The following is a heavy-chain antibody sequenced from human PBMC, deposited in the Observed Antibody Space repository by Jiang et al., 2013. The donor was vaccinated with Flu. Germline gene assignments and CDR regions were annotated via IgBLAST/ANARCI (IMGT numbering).Heavy chain of an antibody. CDR2: IYSGDNT. CDR1: GFTVRSNY. Sequence: QLVESGGGWVQPGGSLRLSCAASGFTVRSNYINWVRQAPGKGLEWVSVIYSGDNTFYADSVRGRFTISRDNSKNAVYLQMNSLRVEDTAVYYCARDIVGVSEAFDIWGQGTMVTVSS. V-gene: IGHV3-66*02. CDR3: ARDIVGVSEAFDI. J-gene: IGHJ3*02. D-gene: IGHD5-12*01.